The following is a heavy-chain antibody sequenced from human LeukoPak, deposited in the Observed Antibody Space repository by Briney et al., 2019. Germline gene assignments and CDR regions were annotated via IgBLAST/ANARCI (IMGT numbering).Heavy chain of an antibody. V-gene: IGHV2-70*01. J-gene: IGHJ6*04. CDR2: IDWDDDK. D-gene: IGHD5-12*01. CDR1: GFSLSTSGMC. CDR3: ARTNKERYSGYDNGMDV. Sequence: SGPALVKPTQTLTLTCTFSGFSLSTSGMCGRGIRQPPGQALEWLAPIDWDDDKDYCTSLKTMLTISKDTSKNQVVLTMTNMDPVDTATYYSARTNKERYSGYDNGMDVWGKGTTVTVSS.